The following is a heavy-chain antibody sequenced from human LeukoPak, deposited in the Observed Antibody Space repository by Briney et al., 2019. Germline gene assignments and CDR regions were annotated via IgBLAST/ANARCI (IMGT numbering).Heavy chain of an antibody. J-gene: IGHJ4*02. CDR1: GFTVSTNS. V-gene: IGHV3-53*01. CDR3: ATSTVTTPGKYYFDF. Sequence: PGGSLRLSCTVSGFTVSTNSMSWVRQAPGKGLEWVSFIYSDNTHYSDSVKGRFTISRDNSKNTLYLQMNSLRAEDTAVYYCATSTVTTPGKYYFDFWGQGTLVTVSS. D-gene: IGHD4-17*01. CDR2: IYSDNT.